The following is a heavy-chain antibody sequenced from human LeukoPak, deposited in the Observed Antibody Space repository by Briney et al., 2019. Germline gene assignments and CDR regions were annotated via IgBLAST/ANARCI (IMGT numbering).Heavy chain of an antibody. V-gene: IGHV3-11*04. J-gene: IGHJ5*01. D-gene: IGHD6-6*01. CDR1: GFTFSDSY. Sequence: GGSLRLSCVASGFTFSDSYMTWVRQAPGKGVEWVAYISGSGHDINYSDSVKSRFTISRDNAKNSLYLQMSSLRVEDTAVYYCTRDPRHFDSCGQGTLVTVSS. CDR2: ISGSGHDI. CDR3: TRDPRHFDS.